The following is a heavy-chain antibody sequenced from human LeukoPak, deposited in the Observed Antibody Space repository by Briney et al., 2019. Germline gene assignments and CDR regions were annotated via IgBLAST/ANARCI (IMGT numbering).Heavy chain of an antibody. D-gene: IGHD1-1*01. Sequence: GGYLRLSCAASGFTFSNAWMSWVRQAPGKGLEWVGRIKTKTEGGTTDYAAPVKGRFTISRDDSKNTLYLQMNSLKTEDTAVYYCTTDERVDDYFDYWGQGTLVTVSS. CDR2: IKTKTEGGTT. CDR3: TTDERVDDYFDY. J-gene: IGHJ4*02. V-gene: IGHV3-15*01. CDR1: GFTFSNAW.